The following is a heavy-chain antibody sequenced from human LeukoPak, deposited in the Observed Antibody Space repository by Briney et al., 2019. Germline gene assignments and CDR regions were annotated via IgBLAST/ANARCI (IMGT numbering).Heavy chain of an antibody. CDR1: GFTFDDYG. CDR3: AKDSGYSSSWYDY. V-gene: IGHV3-9*01. Sequence: GGSLRLSCEASGFTFDDYGMHWVRQAPGKGLEWVSTISWNSASVGYVDSVKGRFTISRDNAKKTLYLQMNSLRPEDTALYYCAKDSGYSSSWYDYWGQGTLVTVSS. D-gene: IGHD6-13*01. CDR2: ISWNSASV. J-gene: IGHJ4*02.